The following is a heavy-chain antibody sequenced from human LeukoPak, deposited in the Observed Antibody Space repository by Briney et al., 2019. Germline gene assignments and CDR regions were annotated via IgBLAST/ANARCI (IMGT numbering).Heavy chain of an antibody. CDR3: ARGRFAIFGVVTYYYYYGMDV. D-gene: IGHD3-3*01. Sequence: ASVKVSCKASGYTFTSYDINRVRQAPGQGLEWMGWMNPNSGNTGYAQKFQGRVTMTRNTSISTAYMELSSLRSEDTAVYYCARGRFAIFGVVTYYYYYGMDVWGQGTTVTVSS. CDR2: MNPNSGNT. J-gene: IGHJ6*02. CDR1: GYTFTSYD. V-gene: IGHV1-8*01.